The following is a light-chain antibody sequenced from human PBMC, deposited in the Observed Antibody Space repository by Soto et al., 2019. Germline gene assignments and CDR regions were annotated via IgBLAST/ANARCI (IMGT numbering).Light chain of an antibody. CDR2: EVS. CDR1: SSDVGGHNY. CDR3: NSYTNSNHYVV. J-gene: IGLJ2*01. V-gene: IGLV2-14*01. Sequence: QSALTQPASVSGSPGQSITISCTGTSSDVGGHNYVSWYQQHPGKAPKLMIYEVSNRPSGVSNRFSGSKSGNTASLTISGLQPEDEADYYCNSYTNSNHYVVFGGGTKLTVL.